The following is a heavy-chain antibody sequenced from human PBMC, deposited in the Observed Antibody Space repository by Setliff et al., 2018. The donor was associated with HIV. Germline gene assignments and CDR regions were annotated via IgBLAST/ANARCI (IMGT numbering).Heavy chain of an antibody. CDR2: INHRGST. J-gene: IGHJ4*02. CDR3: ARSNPGITAGLLAY. D-gene: IGHD6-13*01. Sequence: SETLSLTCAVYGGSLSGYYWSWIRQSPGKGLEWIGEINHRGSTNYNPSFKSRVTISPDTSKNQFSLKMNSVTAADTAVYYCARSNPGITAGLLAYWGPGTLVTVSS. CDR1: GGSLSGYY. V-gene: IGHV4-34*01.